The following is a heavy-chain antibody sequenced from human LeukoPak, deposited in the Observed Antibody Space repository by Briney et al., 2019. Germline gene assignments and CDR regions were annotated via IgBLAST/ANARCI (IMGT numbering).Heavy chain of an antibody. CDR3: ARDQYGGPRAFDY. Sequence: ASVKVSCKASGYTFTSYYMHWVRQAPGQGLAWMGIINPNGGSTSYAQKFQGRVTMTRDMSTSTVYMELSSLRSEDTAVYYCARDQYGGPRAFDYWGQGTLVTVSS. CDR2: INPNGGST. CDR1: GYTFTSYY. J-gene: IGHJ4*02. D-gene: IGHD4/OR15-4a*01. V-gene: IGHV1-46*01.